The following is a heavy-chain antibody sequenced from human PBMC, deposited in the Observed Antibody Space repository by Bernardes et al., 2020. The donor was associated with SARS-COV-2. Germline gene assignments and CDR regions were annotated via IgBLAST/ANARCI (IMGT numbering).Heavy chain of an antibody. V-gene: IGHV3-21*06. Sequence: GGSLRLSCAASGFTFGSYTLNWVRQAPGKGLEWVSSISTSNNHINYADSVKGRFTISRDNAKNSLYLQLNSLRADDTAVYYCAKMGRTYSTANWFDSWGQGTLVTVSS. D-gene: IGHD6-13*01. J-gene: IGHJ5*01. CDR2: ISTSNNHI. CDR1: GFTFGSYT. CDR3: AKMGRTYSTANWFDS.